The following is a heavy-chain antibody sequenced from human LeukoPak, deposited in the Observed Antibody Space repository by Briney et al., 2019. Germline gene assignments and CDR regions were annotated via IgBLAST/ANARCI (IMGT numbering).Heavy chain of an antibody. Sequence: PGGSLRLSCAASGFTFSSYAMHWVRQAPGKGLEWVAVISYDGSNKYYADSVKGRFTISRDNSKNTLYLQMNSLRAEDTAVYYCARAHCSGGSCLDYWGQGTLVTVSS. D-gene: IGHD2-15*01. J-gene: IGHJ4*02. V-gene: IGHV3-30-3*01. CDR2: ISYDGSNK. CDR1: GFTFSSYA. CDR3: ARAHCSGGSCLDY.